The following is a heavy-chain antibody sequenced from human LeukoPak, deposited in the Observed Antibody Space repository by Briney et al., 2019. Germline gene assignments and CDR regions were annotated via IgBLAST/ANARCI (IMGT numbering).Heavy chain of an antibody. D-gene: IGHD2-2*02. CDR2: IIPIFGTA. Sequence: ASVKVSCKASGGTFSSYAISWVRQAPGQGLEWMGGIIPIFGTANYAQKFQGRVTITPDESTSTAYMELSSLRSEDTAVYYCARSPRGYCSSTSCYRRDWFDPWGQGTLVTVSS. J-gene: IGHJ5*02. CDR1: GGTFSSYA. CDR3: ARSPRGYCSSTSCYRRDWFDP. V-gene: IGHV1-69*13.